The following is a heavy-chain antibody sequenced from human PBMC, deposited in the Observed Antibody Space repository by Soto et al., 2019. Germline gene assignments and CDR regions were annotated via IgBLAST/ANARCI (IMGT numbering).Heavy chain of an antibody. D-gene: IGHD2-2*02. CDR2: IDPKTGGT. V-gene: IGHV1-2*02. CDR1: GYTFTGYY. CDR3: ARGLPAAIDLGWFDP. Sequence: GASVKVSCKTSGYTFTGYYIHWVRVAPGQGLDWMGCIDPKTGGTKYAQKFQDRVTMTRDTSISTTYMELSSLRSDDTAVYHCARGLPAAIDLGWFDPWGQGTLVTVSS. J-gene: IGHJ5*02.